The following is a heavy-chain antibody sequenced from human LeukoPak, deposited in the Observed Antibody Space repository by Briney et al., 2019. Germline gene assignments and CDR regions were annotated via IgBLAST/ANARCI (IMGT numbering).Heavy chain of an antibody. CDR1: GGSISGNNYY. D-gene: IGHD3-22*01. J-gene: IGHJ4*02. CDR2: IYYSGST. Sequence: PSETLSLTCTVSGGSISGNNYYWGWIRQPPGKGLEWIGSIYYSGSTYNNPSLKSRVTISVDTTKNQFSLKLTSVTAADTAVYYCASSPSGYWWNFDCWGQGTLVTVSS. CDR3: ASSPSGYWWNFDC. V-gene: IGHV4-39*01.